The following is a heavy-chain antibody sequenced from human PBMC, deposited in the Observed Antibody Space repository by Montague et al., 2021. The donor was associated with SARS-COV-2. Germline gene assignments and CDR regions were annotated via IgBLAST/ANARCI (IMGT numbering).Heavy chain of an antibody. CDR1: GGSISSSCYY. J-gene: IGHJ4*02. Sequence: SETLSLTCTVSGGSISSSCYYWVWIRQPPGKGRDWIGSIYDSGSSNSSPTLKSTVTISVATSKNQFSLKLSSVTAADTAVYYCARHPLGYCSSTSCYVGWGQGTLVTVSS. CDR2: IYDSGSS. D-gene: IGHD2-2*01. CDR3: ARHPLGYCSSTSCYVG. V-gene: IGHV4-39*01.